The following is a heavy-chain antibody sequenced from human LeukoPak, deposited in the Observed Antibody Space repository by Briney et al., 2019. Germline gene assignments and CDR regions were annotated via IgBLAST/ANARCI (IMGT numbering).Heavy chain of an antibody. CDR3: ASYTAGGGGLDY. CDR1: GGSFSGYY. J-gene: IGHJ4*02. D-gene: IGHD5-18*01. Sequence: PSETLSLTCAVYGGSFSGYYWSWIRQPPGKGLEWIGEIDHSGSTNYNPSLKSRVTISVDTSKNQFSLKLSSVTAADTAVYYCASYTAGGGGLDYWGQGTLVTVSS. V-gene: IGHV4-34*01. CDR2: IDHSGST.